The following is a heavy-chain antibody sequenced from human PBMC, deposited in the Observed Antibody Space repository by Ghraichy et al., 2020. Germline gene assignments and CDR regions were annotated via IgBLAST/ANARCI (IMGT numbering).Heavy chain of an antibody. V-gene: IGHV4-31*03. D-gene: IGHD4-17*01. CDR1: GGSISSGGYY. CDR3: ARVLSYGSEAYFDY. J-gene: IGHJ4*02. Sequence: SETLSLTCTVSGGSISSGGYYWSWIRQHPGKGLEWIGYIYYSGSTYYNPSLKSRVTISVDTSKNQFSLKLSSVTAADTAVYYCARVLSYGSEAYFDYWGQGTLVTVSS. CDR2: IYYSGST.